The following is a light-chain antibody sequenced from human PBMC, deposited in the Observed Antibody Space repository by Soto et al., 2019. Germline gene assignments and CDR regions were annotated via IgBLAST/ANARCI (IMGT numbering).Light chain of an antibody. Sequence: DIQMTQSPSSLSASVGDRVNITCRASQSITNYLNWYQQKPGIAPKLLIYAASSLQSGVPSRFSGSESGTDFTLSISSLQPEDFATYYCQQSYSTPWTSGQGTKVEIK. V-gene: IGKV1-39*01. CDR2: AAS. J-gene: IGKJ1*01. CDR3: QQSYSTPWT. CDR1: QSITNY.